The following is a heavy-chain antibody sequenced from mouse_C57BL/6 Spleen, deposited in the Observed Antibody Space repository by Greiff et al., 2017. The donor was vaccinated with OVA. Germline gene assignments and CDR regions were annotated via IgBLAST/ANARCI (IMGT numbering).Heavy chain of an antibody. V-gene: IGHV1-50*01. Sequence: QVHVKQPGAELVKPGASVKLSCKASGYTFTSYWMQWVKQRPGQGLEWIGEIDPSDSYTNYNQKFKGKATLTVDTSSSTAYMQLSSLTSEDSAVYYCARGGDGNPLTYWGQGTTLTVSS. CDR1: GYTFTSYW. CDR2: IDPSDSYT. D-gene: IGHD2-1*01. J-gene: IGHJ2*01. CDR3: ARGGDGNPLTY.